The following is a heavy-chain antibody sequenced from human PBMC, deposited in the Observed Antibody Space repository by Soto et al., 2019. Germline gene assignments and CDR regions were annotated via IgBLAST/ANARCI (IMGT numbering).Heavy chain of an antibody. CDR1: GFTFSGSA. CDR3: TRLGYCSGGSCSGGYFQH. V-gene: IGHV3-73*01. Sequence: GGSLRLSCAASGFTFSGSAMHWVHQASGKGLEWVGRIRSKANSYATAYAASVKGRFTISRDDSKNTAYLQMNSLKTEDTAVYYCTRLGYCSGGSCSGGYFQHWGQGTLVTVSS. J-gene: IGHJ1*01. D-gene: IGHD2-15*01. CDR2: IRSKANSYAT.